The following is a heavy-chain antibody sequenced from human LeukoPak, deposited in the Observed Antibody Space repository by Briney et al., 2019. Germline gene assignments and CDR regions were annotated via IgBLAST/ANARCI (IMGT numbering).Heavy chain of an antibody. CDR3: ARYDYGGNYDY. CDR2: IKQDESEK. J-gene: IGHJ4*02. V-gene: IGHV3-7*04. CDR1: GFTFSSYA. D-gene: IGHD4-23*01. Sequence: PGGSLRLSCAASGFTFSSYAMSWVRQAPGKGLEWVANIKQDESEKYYGDSVKGRFTISRDNAKNSLYLQMNSLRAGDTAVYYCARYDYGGNYDYWGQGTLVTVSS.